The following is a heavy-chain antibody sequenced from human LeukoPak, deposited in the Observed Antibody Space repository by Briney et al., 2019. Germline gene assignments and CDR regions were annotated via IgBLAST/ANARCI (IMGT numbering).Heavy chain of an antibody. J-gene: IGHJ4*02. CDR2: ISGSGAST. V-gene: IGHV3-23*01. CDR3: ARDGGGSPDY. D-gene: IGHD3-16*01. Sequence: PGGSLRLSCAASGFTFNSYAMNWVRQAPGKGLEWVSVISGSGASTYYADSVKGRFTISRDNSKNTLYLQMGSLRAEDTAVYYCARDGGGSPDYWGQGTLVTVSS. CDR1: GFTFNSYA.